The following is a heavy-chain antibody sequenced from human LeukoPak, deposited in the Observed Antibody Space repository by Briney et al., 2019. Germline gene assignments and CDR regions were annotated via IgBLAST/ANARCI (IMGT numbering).Heavy chain of an antibody. D-gene: IGHD6-6*01. V-gene: IGHV4-61*02. J-gene: IGHJ6*03. CDR2: IYTSGST. Sequence: SETLSLTCTVSGGSISSGSYYWSWIRQPAGKGLEWIGRIYTSGSTNYNPSLKSRVTISVDTSKNQFSLKLSSVTAADTAVYYCAREYSRSSIYYYYYMDVWGKGTTVTVSS. CDR3: AREYSRSSIYYYYYMDV. CDR1: GGSISSGSYY.